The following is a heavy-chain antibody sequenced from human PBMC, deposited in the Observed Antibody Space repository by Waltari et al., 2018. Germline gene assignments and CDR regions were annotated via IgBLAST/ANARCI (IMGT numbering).Heavy chain of an antibody. CDR3: ARGSGVDS. V-gene: IGHV3-23*01. CDR1: FRTYV. Sequence: FRTYVMNWVRQAPGKGLEGVSSISDAGGIINYADSVKGRFTISRDNSKNTLYLQMNSLRVDDTAVYYCARGSGVDSWGQGTLVTISS. D-gene: IGHD7-27*01. J-gene: IGHJ4*02. CDR2: ISDAGGII.